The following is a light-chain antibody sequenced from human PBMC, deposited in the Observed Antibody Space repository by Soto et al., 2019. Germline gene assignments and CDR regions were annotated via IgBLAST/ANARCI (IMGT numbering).Light chain of an antibody. CDR1: QSVNNNY. V-gene: IGKV3-20*01. CDR2: GVS. CDR3: QQYSSLPHT. Sequence: ESVLTQSPVTLSLSQGDRATLSCRATQSVNNNYFAWYQQKPGQSPRLLIYGVSSRATDIPDRFSGSGSGTDFTLTISRLEPEDFVVYYCQQYSSLPHTFGQGTKLEVK. J-gene: IGKJ2*01.